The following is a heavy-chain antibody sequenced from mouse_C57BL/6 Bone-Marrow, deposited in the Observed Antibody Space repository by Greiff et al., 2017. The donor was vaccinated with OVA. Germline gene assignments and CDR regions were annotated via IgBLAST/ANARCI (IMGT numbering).Heavy chain of an antibody. Sequence: QVQLQQSGAELARPGASVKLSCKASGYTFTSYGISWVKQRPGQGLEWIGEIYPRSGNTYYNEKFKGKATLTADKSSSTAYMELRSLTSEDSAVYFCAREGITTVVSFYYFDYWGQGTTLTVSS. CDR1: GYTFTSYG. J-gene: IGHJ2*01. CDR2: IYPRSGNT. CDR3: AREGITTVVSFYYFDY. V-gene: IGHV1-81*01. D-gene: IGHD1-1*01.